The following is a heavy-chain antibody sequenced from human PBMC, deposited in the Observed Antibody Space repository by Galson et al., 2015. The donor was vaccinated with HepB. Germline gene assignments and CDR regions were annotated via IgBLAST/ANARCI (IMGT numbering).Heavy chain of an antibody. D-gene: IGHD3-3*01. Sequence: SLRLSCAASGFTFSSYSMNWVRQAPGKGLEWVSYISSSSTIYYADSVKGRFTISRDNAKNSLYLQMNSLRAEDTAVYYCARESIFGVVTDAFDIWGQGTMVTVSS. J-gene: IGHJ3*02. CDR2: ISSSSTI. CDR3: ARESIFGVVTDAFDI. V-gene: IGHV3-48*01. CDR1: GFTFSSYS.